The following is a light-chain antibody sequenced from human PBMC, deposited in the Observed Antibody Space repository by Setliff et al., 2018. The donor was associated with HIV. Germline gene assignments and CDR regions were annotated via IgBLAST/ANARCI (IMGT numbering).Light chain of an antibody. J-gene: IGLJ1*01. CDR1: SSDVGGYSH. CDR2: EVR. V-gene: IGLV2-14*01. CDR3: SSYAITNTLP. Sequence: LTQPASVSGSPGQSTTISCTGTSSDVGGYSHVSWYQQHPGKAPKLIIYEVRNRPSGVSNRFSGSKSGNTASLTISGLQAEDEADYYCSSYAITNTLPFGTGTKVTVL.